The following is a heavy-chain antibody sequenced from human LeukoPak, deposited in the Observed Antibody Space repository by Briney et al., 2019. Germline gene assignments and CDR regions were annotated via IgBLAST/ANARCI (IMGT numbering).Heavy chain of an antibody. CDR1: RGSISSGGYY. CDR3: ARVSPSGYSGYDYDY. D-gene: IGHD5-12*01. CDR2: IYTSGST. Sequence: TLSLTCTVSRGSISSGGYYWSWIRQPAGKGPEWIGRIYTSGSTYYNPSLKSRVTISLDTSKNQFSLKLSSVTAADTAVYYCARVSPSGYSGYDYDYWGQGTLVTVSS. J-gene: IGHJ4*02. V-gene: IGHV4-61*02.